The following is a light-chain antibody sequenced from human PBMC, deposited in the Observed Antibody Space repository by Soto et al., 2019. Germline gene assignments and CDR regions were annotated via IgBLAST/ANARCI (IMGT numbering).Light chain of an antibody. Sequence: DIQMTQSPSTLSASVGDRVTITCRASQRISRLLAWYQQKPGKAPKLLIYKASSLASGVPSRFSGSGSATEFTLTISSLQPNDFATYYCQLDTCYSWTFGQGTKVEIK. V-gene: IGKV1-5*03. CDR1: QRISRL. J-gene: IGKJ1*01. CDR2: KAS. CDR3: QLDTCYSWT.